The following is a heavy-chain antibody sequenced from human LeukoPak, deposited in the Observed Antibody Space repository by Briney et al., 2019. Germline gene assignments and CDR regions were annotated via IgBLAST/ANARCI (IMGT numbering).Heavy chain of an antibody. CDR3: ANSQAAPHYYDSSGYYDDY. V-gene: IGHV3-30-3*01. CDR2: ISYDGSNK. D-gene: IGHD3-22*01. J-gene: IGHJ4*02. CDR1: GFTFSSYA. Sequence: LAGGSLRLSCAASGFTFSSYAMHWVRQAPGKGLEWVAVISYDGSNKYYADSVKGRFTISRDNSKNTLYLQMNSLRAEDTAVYYCANSQAAPHYYDSSGYYDDYWGQGTLVTVSS.